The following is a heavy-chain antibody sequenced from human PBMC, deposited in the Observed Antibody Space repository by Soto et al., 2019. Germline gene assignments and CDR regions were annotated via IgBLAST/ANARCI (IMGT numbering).Heavy chain of an antibody. D-gene: IGHD3-10*01. Sequence: QVQLQESGPGLVKPSQTLSLTCTVSGGSISSGGYYWSWIRQHPGKGLEWIGYIYYSGSTYYNPSLKSRVTRSVDTSKHQCSLKLSSVTAADTAVYYCARGVTMVRGVIHTPYFDYWGQGTLVTVSS. J-gene: IGHJ4*02. CDR1: GGSISSGGYY. V-gene: IGHV4-31*03. CDR3: ARGVTMVRGVIHTPYFDY. CDR2: IYYSGST.